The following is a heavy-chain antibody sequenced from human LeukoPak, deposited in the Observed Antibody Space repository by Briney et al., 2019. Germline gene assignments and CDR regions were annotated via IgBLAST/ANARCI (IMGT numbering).Heavy chain of an antibody. V-gene: IGHV4-34*01. CDR2: INHSGST. Sequence: SETLSLTCAVYGGSFSGYYWSWIRQPPGKGLEWIGEINHSGSTNYKPSLKSRVTISVDTSKNQFSLKLSSVTAADTAVYYCATGREDFDYWGQGTLVTVSS. D-gene: IGHD1-26*01. CDR3: ATGREDFDY. CDR1: GGSFSGYY. J-gene: IGHJ4*02.